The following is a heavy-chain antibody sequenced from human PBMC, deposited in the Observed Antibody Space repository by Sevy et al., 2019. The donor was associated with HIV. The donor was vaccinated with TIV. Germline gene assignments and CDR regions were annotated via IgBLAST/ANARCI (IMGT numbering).Heavy chain of an antibody. J-gene: IGHJ3*02. CDR2: IWYDGSTE. CDR3: ATDYVSGFDGAFDI. V-gene: IGHV3-33*01. D-gene: IGHD4-17*01. CDR1: GFTISNHG. Sequence: GGSLRLSCAASGFTISNHGMHWVRQAPGKGLEWVAVIWYDGSTEHYADFVKGRFTISRDTSKNTLYLQMNTLRAEDAAVYFCATDYVSGFDGAFDIWGQGTLVTVSS.